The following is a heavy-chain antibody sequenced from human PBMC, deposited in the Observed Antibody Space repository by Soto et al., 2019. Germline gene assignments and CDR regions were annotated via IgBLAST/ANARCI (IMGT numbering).Heavy chain of an antibody. D-gene: IGHD3-22*01. CDR2: IIPILGIA. CDR1: GGTFSSYT. J-gene: IGHJ4*02. CDR3: ARATEPDSSGPN. Sequence: GASVKVSCKASGGTFSSYTISWVRQAPGQGLEWMGRIIPILGIANYAQKFQGRVTITADKSTSTAYMELSSLRSEDTAVYYCARATEPDSSGPNWGQGTLVTVSS. V-gene: IGHV1-69*02.